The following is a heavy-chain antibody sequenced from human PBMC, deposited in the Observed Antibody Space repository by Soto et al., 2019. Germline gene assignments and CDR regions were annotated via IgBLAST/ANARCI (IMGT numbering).Heavy chain of an antibody. CDR1: GFMVIDYA. J-gene: IGHJ4*02. D-gene: IGHD6-6*01. CDR2: FSRTDNTV. V-gene: IGHV3-48*03. Sequence: WVSLRLSCSASGFMVIDYAIDFFRQSPFPWLEWVSYFSRTDNTVQYADSVKGRFIISRDNVANSLYLQMHSLTAEDTAIYYLARPAPSSPHTCDYWGPGTLVNGYS. CDR3: ARPAPSSPHTCDY.